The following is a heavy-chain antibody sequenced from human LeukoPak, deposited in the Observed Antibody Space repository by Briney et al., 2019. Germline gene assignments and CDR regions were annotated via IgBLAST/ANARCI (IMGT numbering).Heavy chain of an antibody. J-gene: IGHJ6*02. CDR2: ISNGGHHI. Sequence: GGSLRLSCAASGFTFSNLYMNWIRQAPGKGLEWVSYISNGGHHIYYADSVKGRFTISRDNVKKSLYLQMNSLRVEDTAVYYCARRLSSYYAMAGWGQGTTVTASS. CDR1: GFTFSNLY. D-gene: IGHD3-10*01. V-gene: IGHV3-11*01. CDR3: ARRLSSYYAMAG.